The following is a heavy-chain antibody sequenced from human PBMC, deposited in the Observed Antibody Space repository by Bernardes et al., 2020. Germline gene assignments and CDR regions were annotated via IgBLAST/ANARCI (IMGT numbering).Heavy chain of an antibody. J-gene: IGHJ4*02. Sequence: GGSLRLSCAASGFTVSTNYMSWVRQAPGKGLEWVSAISSGGTIYYADSVKGRFTISRDNSENTLYLQMNSLRAEDTAVYYCARSDYGLDYWGQGSLVTVSS. CDR2: ISSGGTI. V-gene: IGHV3-66*01. CDR1: GFTVSTNY. CDR3: ARSDYGLDY. D-gene: IGHD4-17*01.